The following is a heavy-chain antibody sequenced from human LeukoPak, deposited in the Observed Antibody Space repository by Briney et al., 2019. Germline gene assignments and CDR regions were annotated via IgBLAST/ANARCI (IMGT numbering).Heavy chain of an antibody. Sequence: SSETLSLTCAVYGGSFSGYYWSWIRQPPGKGLEWIGEINHSGSINYNPSLKSRVTISVDTSKNQSSLRLSSVSAADTALYFCARRAGLHSLDYWDQGTLVTVSS. CDR3: ARRAGLHSLDY. CDR2: INHSGSI. V-gene: IGHV4-34*01. J-gene: IGHJ4*02. D-gene: IGHD5/OR15-5a*01. CDR1: GGSFSGYY.